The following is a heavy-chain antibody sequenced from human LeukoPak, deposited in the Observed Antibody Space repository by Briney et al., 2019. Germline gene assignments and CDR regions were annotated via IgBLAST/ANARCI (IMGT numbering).Heavy chain of an antibody. CDR3: VKTATITVSTY. V-gene: IGHV3-74*01. CDR1: GFSFSNYW. Sequence: AGGSRRLSCAASGFSFSNYWMHWVRQVPGKGLVWVSRINSDGTITSHADSVMGRFTISRDNAKNTLYLQMNSLRAEDTAVYYCVKTATITVSTYWGQGTLVTVSS. D-gene: IGHD5-24*01. J-gene: IGHJ4*02. CDR2: INSDGTIT.